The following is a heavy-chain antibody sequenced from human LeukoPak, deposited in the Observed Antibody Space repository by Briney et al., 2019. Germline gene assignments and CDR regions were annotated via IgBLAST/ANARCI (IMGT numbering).Heavy chain of an antibody. V-gene: IGHV4-59*01. D-gene: IGHD6-6*01. CDR1: GGSISSYF. CDR3: ARDRGSSYFDY. J-gene: IGHJ4*02. CDR2: ISYSGST. Sequence: SETLSLTCTVSGGSISSYFWSWIRQPPGKGLEWIGYISYSGSTNCNPSLKSRVTISVDTSKNQFSLKLTSVTAADTAVYYCARDRGSSYFDYWGQGTLVTVSS.